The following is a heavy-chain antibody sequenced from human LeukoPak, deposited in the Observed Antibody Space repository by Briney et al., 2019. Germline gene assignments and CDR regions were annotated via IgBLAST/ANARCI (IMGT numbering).Heavy chain of an antibody. CDR1: GFTFSSYS. CDR3: ARGIRFLEWSAMDV. V-gene: IGHV3-48*01. CDR2: ISSSSSTI. D-gene: IGHD3-3*01. J-gene: IGHJ6*04. Sequence: GGSLRLSCAASGFTFSSYSMNWVRQAPGKGLEWVSYISSSSSTIYYADSVKGRFTISRDNAKNLLYLQMNSLRAEDTAVYYCARGIRFLEWSAMDVWGKGTTVTVSS.